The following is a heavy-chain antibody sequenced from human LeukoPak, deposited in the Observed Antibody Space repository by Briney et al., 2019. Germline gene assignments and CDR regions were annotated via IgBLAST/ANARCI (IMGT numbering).Heavy chain of an antibody. J-gene: IGHJ4*02. CDR2: ISSSTGDI. D-gene: IGHD3-16*01. Sequence: GGSLRLSCAASGFTFSSYSMNWVRQAPGKGLEWVSSISSSTGDIHYGDSVKGRFTISRDNAKNSLYLQLNSLRVEDTAVYYCARGLYHIFSDFEYWGQGTLVTVSS. V-gene: IGHV3-21*01. CDR3: ARGLYHIFSDFEY. CDR1: GFTFSSYS.